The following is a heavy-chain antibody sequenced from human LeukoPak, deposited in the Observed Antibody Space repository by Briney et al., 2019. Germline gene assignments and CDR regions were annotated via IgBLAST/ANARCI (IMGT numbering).Heavy chain of an antibody. D-gene: IGHD6-13*01. CDR2: IIPIFGTA. J-gene: IGHJ1*01. V-gene: IGHV1-69*01. Sequence: SVKVSCKASGGTFSSYAISWVRQAPGQGLEWMGGIIPIFGTANYAQKFQGRVTITADESTSTAYMELSSLRSEDTAVYYCARSFIAAAGTRFEEYFQHWGQGTLVTVSS. CDR3: ARSFIAAAGTRFEEYFQH. CDR1: GGTFSSYA.